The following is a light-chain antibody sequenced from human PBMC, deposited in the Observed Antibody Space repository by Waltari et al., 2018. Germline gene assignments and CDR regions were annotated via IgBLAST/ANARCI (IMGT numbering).Light chain of an antibody. J-gene: IGLJ2*01. V-gene: IGLV3-25*03. Sequence: SYELTQPPSVSVSPGQTARITCSSDALSKQFVYWYQRKAGQAPVVVIYKDEERPAGIPERFSGSSSGTTVTLTISGVQAEDEADYYCQSSDRGGYVVFGGGTKLTVL. CDR3: QSSDRGGYVV. CDR2: KDE. CDR1: ALSKQF.